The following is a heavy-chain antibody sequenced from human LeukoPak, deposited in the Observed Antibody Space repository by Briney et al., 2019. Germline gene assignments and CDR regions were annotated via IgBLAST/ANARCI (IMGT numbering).Heavy chain of an antibody. CDR2: IKQDGSEK. J-gene: IGHJ4*02. D-gene: IGHD3-3*01. V-gene: IGHV3-7*01. Sequence: GGSLRLSCAASGFTFSSYWMSWVRQAPGKGLEWVANIKQDGSEKYYVDSVKGRFTISRGNAKNSLYLQMNSLRAEDTAVYYCARGSTIFGVVITTFDYWGQGTLVTVSS. CDR3: ARGSTIFGVVITTFDY. CDR1: GFTFSSYW.